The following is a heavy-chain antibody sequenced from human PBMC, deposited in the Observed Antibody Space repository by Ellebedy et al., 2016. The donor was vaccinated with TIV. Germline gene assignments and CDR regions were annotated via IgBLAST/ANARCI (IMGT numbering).Heavy chain of an antibody. CDR2: ISAYTGDT. V-gene: IGHV1-18*01. Sequence: ASVKVSCKASGYTFNTYGISWVRHAPGQGLQWMGWISAYTGDTDYAQKFQGRVTMTTDTSTSTAYMELRSLRSDDTAVYYCVRDMVQGMVAKYLWFDYWGQGTQVTVSS. CDR3: VRDMVQGMVAKYLWFDY. D-gene: IGHD3-10*01. J-gene: IGHJ4*02. CDR1: GYTFNTYG.